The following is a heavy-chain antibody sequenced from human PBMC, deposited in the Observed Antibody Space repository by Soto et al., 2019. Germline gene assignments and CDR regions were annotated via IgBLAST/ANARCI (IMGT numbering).Heavy chain of an antibody. D-gene: IGHD4-17*01. Sequence: QVQLVQSGPEVRTPGASVRVSCKCSGFTFGAYYIHWVRQAPGQGLEWMGWVSPLSGGTNLAQRFRGRLTMTGDSSINTIYMKLSSLRSGDTALYFCARDFDSGDVGLDVWRQGTTVSVSS. CDR3: ARDFDSGDVGLDV. CDR1: GFTFGAYY. J-gene: IGHJ6*02. CDR2: VSPLSGGT. V-gene: IGHV1-2*02.